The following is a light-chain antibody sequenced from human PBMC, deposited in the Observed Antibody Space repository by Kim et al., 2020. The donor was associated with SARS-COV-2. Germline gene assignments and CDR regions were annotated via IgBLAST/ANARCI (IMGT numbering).Light chain of an antibody. J-gene: IGKJ4*01. CDR2: AAS. CDR3: QQYGSSPLLT. V-gene: IGKV3-20*01. Sequence: EIVLTQSPGTLSLSPGERATLSCRPSQSVSSNYLAWYQQKPGQAPRLLIYAASSRATGIPDRFSGSGSGTDFTLTISRLEPEDFAVYYCQQYGSSPLLTFGGGTKLEI. CDR1: QSVSSNY.